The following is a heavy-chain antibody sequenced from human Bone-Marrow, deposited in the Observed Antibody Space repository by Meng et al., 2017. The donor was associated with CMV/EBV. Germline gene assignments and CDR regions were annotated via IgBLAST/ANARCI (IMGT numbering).Heavy chain of an antibody. CDR1: GFTVSSNY. CDR3: TGAVGSQRPLDY. Sequence: GGSLRLSCTASGFTVSSNYMSWVRQAPGKGMEWVSVIYSGGSTYYADSGKGRSTITRANSKTPRIRQMNGLEPEDTAGYNGTGAVGSQRPLDYWGQGTLVTVSS. J-gene: IGHJ4*02. V-gene: IGHV3-53*01. D-gene: IGHD6-25*01. CDR2: IYSGGST.